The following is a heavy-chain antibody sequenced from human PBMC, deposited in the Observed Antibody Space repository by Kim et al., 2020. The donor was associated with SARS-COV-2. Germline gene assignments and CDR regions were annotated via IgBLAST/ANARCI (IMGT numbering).Heavy chain of an antibody. Sequence: SETLSLTCAVYGGSFSGYYWSWIRQPPGKGLEWIGEINHSGSTNYNPSLKSRVTISVDTSKNQFSLKLSSVTAADTAVYYCARELVSRRGDAFDIWGQGTMVTVSS. J-gene: IGHJ3*02. CDR1: GGSFSGYY. V-gene: IGHV4-34*01. CDR3: ARELVSRRGDAFDI. CDR2: INHSGST.